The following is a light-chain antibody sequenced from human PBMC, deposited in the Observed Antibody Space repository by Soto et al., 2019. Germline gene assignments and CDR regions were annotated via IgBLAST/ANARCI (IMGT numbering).Light chain of an antibody. CDR1: QSISNY. Sequence: DMEMTQSPSSLSAFVGDRVTITCRASQSISNYLNWYQHKPGKVPKLLIYAASILQSGVPTRFSGSGSGTDFTLTINSLQPEDFATYYCQQSYGTPLTCGGGTKIEIK. J-gene: IGKJ4*01. CDR2: AAS. CDR3: QQSYGTPLT. V-gene: IGKV1-39*01.